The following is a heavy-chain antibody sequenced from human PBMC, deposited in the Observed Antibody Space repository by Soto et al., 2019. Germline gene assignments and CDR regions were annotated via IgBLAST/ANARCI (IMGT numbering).Heavy chain of an antibody. D-gene: IGHD2-2*02. V-gene: IGHV1-69*01. CDR1: GGTFSSYA. CDR3: ARDKRFVVVPAAIRGYYYGMDV. J-gene: IGHJ6*02. Sequence: QVQLVQSGAEVKKPGSSVKVSCKASGGTFSSYAISWVRQAPGQGLEWMGGIIPIFGTANYAQKFQGRVTITADESTSTAYMELSSLRSEDTAVYYCARDKRFVVVPAAIRGYYYGMDVWGQGTTVTVSS. CDR2: IIPIFGTA.